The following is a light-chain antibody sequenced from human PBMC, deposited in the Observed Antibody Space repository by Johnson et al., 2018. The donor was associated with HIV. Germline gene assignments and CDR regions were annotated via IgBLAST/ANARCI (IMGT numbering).Light chain of an antibody. J-gene: IGLJ1*01. CDR3: GTWDNSLNVYV. Sequence: QSVLSQPPSVSAAPGQKVTISCSGSYSNIANNYVSWYQQLPGAAPKLLIYDNNKRPSGIPDRFSGSKSGASATLDITGLQTGDEADYYCGTWDNSLNVYVCGTGTKVTVL. CDR1: YSNIANNY. V-gene: IGLV1-51*01. CDR2: DNN.